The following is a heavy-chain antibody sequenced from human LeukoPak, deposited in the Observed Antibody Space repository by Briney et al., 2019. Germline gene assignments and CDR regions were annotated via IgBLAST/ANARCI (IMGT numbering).Heavy chain of an antibody. CDR3: ARDSQYCTNGICFPFMDV. D-gene: IGHD2-8*01. V-gene: IGHV3-48*03. Sequence: PGGSLRLSCAGSGVTFSIYEMNWVRQAPGKGLESVSYIIIRASTIYYGDSVKGRFTISRDNAKNSLYLQMHSLRAEDTAVYYCARDSQYCTNGICFPFMDVWGKGTTVTVFS. J-gene: IGHJ6*03. CDR1: GVTFSIYE. CDR2: IIIRASTI.